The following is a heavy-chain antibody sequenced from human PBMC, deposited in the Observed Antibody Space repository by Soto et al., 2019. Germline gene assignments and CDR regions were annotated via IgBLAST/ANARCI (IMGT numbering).Heavy chain of an antibody. Sequence: QVQLVQSGAEVKKPGASVKVSCKASGYTFTSYGISWVRQAPGQGLEWMGWISAYNGNTNYAQKLQGRVTMTTDTSTSTAYMELRSLRSDDTAVDYCASSYGKLYSSGWGYGMDVWGQGTTVTVSS. CDR2: ISAYNGNT. CDR1: GYTFTSYG. V-gene: IGHV1-18*01. J-gene: IGHJ6*02. D-gene: IGHD6-19*01. CDR3: ASSYGKLYSSGWGYGMDV.